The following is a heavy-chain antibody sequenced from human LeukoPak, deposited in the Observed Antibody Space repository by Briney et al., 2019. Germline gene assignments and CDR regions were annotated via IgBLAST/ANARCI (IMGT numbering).Heavy chain of an antibody. CDR1: GFTFSSYS. Sequence: PGGSLRLSCAASGFTFSSYSMNWVRQAPGKGLEWVSYISGSSSAIYYADSAKGRFTISRDNAKNSLYLQMNSLRAEDTAVYYCAREPVGATKRWLDPWGQGTLVTVSS. D-gene: IGHD1-26*01. CDR3: AREPVGATKRWLDP. CDR2: ISGSSSAI. J-gene: IGHJ5*02. V-gene: IGHV3-48*01.